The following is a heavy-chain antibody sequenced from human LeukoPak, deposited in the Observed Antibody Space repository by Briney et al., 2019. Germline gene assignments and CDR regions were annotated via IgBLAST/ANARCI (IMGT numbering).Heavy chain of an antibody. V-gene: IGHV3-53*01. D-gene: IGHD3-10*01. Sequence: GGSLRPSCAASGFTVSANYMSWVRQAPGKGLEWVSSIYSGGGTHYADSVKGRFSIYRDNSKNTLYLQMNSLRPEDTAVYYCARIKAVTMIRGVPGHYDHWGQGTRVAVSS. CDR1: GFTVSANY. J-gene: IGHJ4*02. CDR2: IYSGGGT. CDR3: ARIKAVTMIRGVPGHYDH.